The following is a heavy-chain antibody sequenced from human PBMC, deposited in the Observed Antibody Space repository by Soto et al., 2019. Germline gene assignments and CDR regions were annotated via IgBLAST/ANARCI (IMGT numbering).Heavy chain of an antibody. CDR3: AKDLGQLAPYYYYGMDV. Sequence: AGGSLRLSCAASGFTFSSYGMHWVRQAPGKGLEWVAVISYDGSNKYYADSVKGRFTISRDNSKNTLYLQMNSLRAEDTAVYYCAKDLGQLAPYYYYGMDVWGQGTTVTVSS. V-gene: IGHV3-30*18. CDR2: ISYDGSNK. D-gene: IGHD6-6*01. CDR1: GFTFSSYG. J-gene: IGHJ6*02.